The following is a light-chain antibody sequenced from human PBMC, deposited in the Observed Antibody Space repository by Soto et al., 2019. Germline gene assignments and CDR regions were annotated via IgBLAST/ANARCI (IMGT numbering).Light chain of an antibody. J-gene: IGKJ1*01. CDR2: QVS. CDR3: MQGTHWPWT. Sequence: DVVMTQSPLSLPVTLGQPASISCRSTQALVYSDGDTYLNWFQQRPGQSPRRLSYQVSKRDSGVPDRFSGSGSGTDFTLKISRVESEDVGFYYCMQGTHWPWTFGQGTKVEIK. V-gene: IGKV2-30*01. CDR1: QALVYSDGDTY.